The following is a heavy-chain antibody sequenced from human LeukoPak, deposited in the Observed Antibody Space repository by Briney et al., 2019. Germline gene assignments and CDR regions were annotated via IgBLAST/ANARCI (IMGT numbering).Heavy chain of an antibody. V-gene: IGHV3-21*01. J-gene: IGHJ4*02. CDR2: ISSSSSYI. CDR1: GFTFSSYS. CDR3: ARDFEVPGPFDY. Sequence: GGSLRLSCAASGFTFSSYSMNWVRQAPGKGLEWVSSISSSSSYIYYADSVKGRFTISRDNAKNSLYLQMNSLRAEDTAVYYCARDFEVPGPFDYWGQGTLVTVSS.